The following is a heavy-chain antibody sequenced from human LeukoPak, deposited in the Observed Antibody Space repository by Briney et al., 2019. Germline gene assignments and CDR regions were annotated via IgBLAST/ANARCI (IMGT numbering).Heavy chain of an antibody. CDR1: GFTFSSYA. CDR2: IKSKTDGGTT. D-gene: IGHD1-26*01. J-gene: IGHJ4*02. CDR3: TTALVGATAPGTYYFDY. Sequence: GGSLRLSCAASGFTFSSYAMHWVRQAPGKGLEWVGRIKSKTDGGTTDYAAPVKGRFTISRDDSKNTLYLQMNSLKTEDTAVYYCTTALVGATAPGTYYFDYWGQGTLVTVSS. V-gene: IGHV3-15*01.